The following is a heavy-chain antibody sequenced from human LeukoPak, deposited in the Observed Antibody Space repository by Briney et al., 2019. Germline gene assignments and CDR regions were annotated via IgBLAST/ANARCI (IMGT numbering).Heavy chain of an antibody. J-gene: IGHJ4*02. CDR1: GYTFTGYG. Sequence: ASVKVSCKASGYTFTGYGISWVRQAPGQGLEWMGWISAYNGNTNYAQRLQGRVTMTTDTSTSTAYMELRSLRSDDTAVYYCARVRAYYYDSSGSPLYYFDDWGQGTLVTVSS. CDR2: ISAYNGNT. CDR3: ARVRAYYYDSSGSPLYYFDD. D-gene: IGHD3-22*01. V-gene: IGHV1-18*01.